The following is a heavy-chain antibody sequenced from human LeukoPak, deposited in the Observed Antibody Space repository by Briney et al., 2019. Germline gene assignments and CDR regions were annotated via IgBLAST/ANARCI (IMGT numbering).Heavy chain of an antibody. CDR3: ARGGATMVRGVNDFDY. J-gene: IGHJ4*02. D-gene: IGHD3-10*01. V-gene: IGHV1-2*02. CDR1: GYTFTGYY. Sequence: ASVKVSCKASGYTFTGYYMHWVRQAPGQGLEWMGWINPNSGGTNYAQKFQGRVTMTRDTSISTAYMELSRLRPDDTAVYYCARGGATMVRGVNDFDYWGQGTLVTVSS. CDR2: INPNSGGT.